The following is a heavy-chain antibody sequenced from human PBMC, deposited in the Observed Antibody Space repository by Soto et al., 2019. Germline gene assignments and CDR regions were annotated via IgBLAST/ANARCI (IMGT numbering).Heavy chain of an antibody. Sequence: SETLSLTCTVSGGSISSYYWSGIRQPPGKGLEWIGYIYYSGSTNYNPSLKSRVTISVDTSKNQFSLKLSSVTAADTAVYYCARDIGYCSGGSCYPPRWFDPWGQGTLVTVSS. CDR1: GGSISSYY. V-gene: IGHV4-59*01. D-gene: IGHD2-15*01. CDR2: IYYSGST. CDR3: ARDIGYCSGGSCYPPRWFDP. J-gene: IGHJ5*02.